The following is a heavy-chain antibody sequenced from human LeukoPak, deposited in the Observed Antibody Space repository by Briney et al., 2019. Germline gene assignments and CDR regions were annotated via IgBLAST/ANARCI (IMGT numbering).Heavy chain of an antibody. D-gene: IGHD6-13*01. V-gene: IGHV4-39*07. Sequence: SETLSLTCTVSGGSISSSSYYWGWIRQPPGKGLEWIGSIYYSGSTYYNPSLKSRVTISVDTSKNQFSLKLSSVTAADTAVYYCARDRTDSSSSTWGQGTLVTVSS. CDR1: GGSISSSSYY. J-gene: IGHJ4*02. CDR3: ARDRTDSSSST. CDR2: IYYSGST.